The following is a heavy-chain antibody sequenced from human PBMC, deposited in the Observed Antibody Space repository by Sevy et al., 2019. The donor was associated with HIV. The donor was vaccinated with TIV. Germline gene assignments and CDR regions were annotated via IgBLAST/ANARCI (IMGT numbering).Heavy chain of an antibody. CDR3: ARARSSSSWYERGYYFDY. V-gene: IGHV1-18*01. CDR1: GYTFTSYG. CDR2: ISAYNGNT. J-gene: IGHJ4*02. Sequence: ASVKVSCKASGYTFTSYGISWVRQAPGQGLEWMGWISAYNGNTNYAQKLQGRVTMTTDTSTSTACMELRSLRSDDTAVYYCARARSSSSWYERGYYFDYWGQGTLVTVSS. D-gene: IGHD6-13*01.